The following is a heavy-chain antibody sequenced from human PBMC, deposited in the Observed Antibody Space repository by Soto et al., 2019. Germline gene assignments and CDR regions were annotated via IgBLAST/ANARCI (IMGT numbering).Heavy chain of an antibody. J-gene: IGHJ5*02. CDR3: ARRRRTNWFDP. Sequence: QLQLQESGPGLVKPSETLSLTCTVSGGSISSSSYYWGWIRQPPGKGLEWIGSIYYSGSTYYNPSLKGRVTISVDTSKNQFSLKLSSVTAADAAVYYCARRRRTNWFDPWGQGTLVTVSS. CDR2: IYYSGST. CDR1: GGSISSSSYY. V-gene: IGHV4-39*01.